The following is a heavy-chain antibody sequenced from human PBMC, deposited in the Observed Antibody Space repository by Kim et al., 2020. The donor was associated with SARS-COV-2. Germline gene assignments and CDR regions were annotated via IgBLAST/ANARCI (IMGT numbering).Heavy chain of an antibody. CDR2: SK. Sequence: SKFKAASVKGRFTISRDNSKNTLFLQLNSLRAEDTALYYCARESSRRADYWGQGTLVTVSS. CDR3: ARESSRRADY. V-gene: IGHV3-23*01. D-gene: IGHD2-2*01. J-gene: IGHJ4*02.